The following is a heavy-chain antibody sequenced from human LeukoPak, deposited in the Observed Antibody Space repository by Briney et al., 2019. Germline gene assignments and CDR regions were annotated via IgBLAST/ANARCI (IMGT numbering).Heavy chain of an antibody. CDR1: GHDFPTYW. CDR2: IYPGDSDT. CDR3: ARQNDYMSGAFDY. V-gene: IGHV5-51*01. D-gene: IGHD4/OR15-4a*01. Sequence: GESLKISCKGSGHDFPTYWIGWVRQMPGKGLEWMGIIYPGDSDTRYSPSFQGQVTISADKPISTAYLQWSSLKASDTAIYYCARQNDYMSGAFDYWGQGTLVTVSS. J-gene: IGHJ4*02.